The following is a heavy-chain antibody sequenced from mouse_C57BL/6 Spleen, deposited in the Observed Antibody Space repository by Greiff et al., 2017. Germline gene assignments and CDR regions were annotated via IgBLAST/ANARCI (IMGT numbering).Heavy chain of an antibody. Sequence: EVQLQQSGGGLVQPGGSLKLSCAASGFTFSDYYMYWVRQTPEKRLEWVAYISNGGGSTYYPDTVKGRFTISRDNAKNTLYLQMSRLKSEDTAMYYCARHDPFYYAMDYWGQGTSVTVSS. CDR3: ARHDPFYYAMDY. J-gene: IGHJ4*01. V-gene: IGHV5-12*01. CDR1: GFTFSDYY. CDR2: ISNGGGST.